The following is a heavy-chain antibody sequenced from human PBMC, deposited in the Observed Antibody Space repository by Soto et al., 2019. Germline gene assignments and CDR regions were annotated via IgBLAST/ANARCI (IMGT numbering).Heavy chain of an antibody. J-gene: IGHJ6*02. CDR3: ATYSSSSLAVDYYYYGMDV. CDR2: IYYSGST. D-gene: IGHD6-6*01. V-gene: IGHV4-31*03. CDR1: GGSVWSVVYS. Sequence: SQTKSVTCTVSGGSVWSVVYSVTWIRQPPGKVLEWTGYIYYSGSTYYDPSLKSRVTISVDTSKNQFSLKLSSVTAADTAVYYCATYSSSSLAVDYYYYGMDVWGQGTTVTVSS.